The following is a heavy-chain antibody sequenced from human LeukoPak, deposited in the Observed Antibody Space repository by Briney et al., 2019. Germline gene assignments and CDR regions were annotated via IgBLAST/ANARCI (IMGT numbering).Heavy chain of an antibody. CDR1: GYTLTELS. CDR3: ATAPGRDRHSSSWTSY. V-gene: IGHV1-24*01. J-gene: IGHJ4*02. Sequence: ASVKVSCKVSGYTLTELSMHWVRQAPGKGLEWMGGFDPEDGETIYAQKFQGRVTMTEDTSTDTAYMELSSLRSEDTAVYYCATAPGRDRHSSSWTSYWGQGTLVTVSS. D-gene: IGHD6-13*01. CDR2: FDPEDGET.